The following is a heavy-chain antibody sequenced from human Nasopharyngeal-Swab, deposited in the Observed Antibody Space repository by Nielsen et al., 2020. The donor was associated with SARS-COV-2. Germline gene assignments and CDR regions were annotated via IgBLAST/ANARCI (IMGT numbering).Heavy chain of an antibody. V-gene: IGHV3-30*18. D-gene: IGHD3-22*01. CDR2: ISYDGSNK. J-gene: IGHJ4*02. Sequence: GESLKISCAASGFTFSSCGMHWVRQAPGKGLEWVAVISYDGSNKYYADSVKGRFTISRDNSKNTLYLQMNSLRAEDTAVYYCAKDYRYCYDSSGSIDYWGQGTLVTVSS. CDR3: AKDYRYCYDSSGSIDY. CDR1: GFTFSSCG.